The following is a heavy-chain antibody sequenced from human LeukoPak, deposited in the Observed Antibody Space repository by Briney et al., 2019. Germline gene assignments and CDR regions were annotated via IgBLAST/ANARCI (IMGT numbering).Heavy chain of an antibody. V-gene: IGHV1-2*02. D-gene: IGHD4-23*01. CDR3: ATHYGGNLRRAFDI. CDR2: INPNSGGT. Sequence: ASVKVSCKASGYTFTGYYMHWVRQAPGQGLEWMGWINPNSGGTNYAQKFQGRVTMTRDTSISTAYMELSRLRSDDTAVYYCATHYGGNLRRAFDIWGQGTMVTVSS. CDR1: GYTFTGYY. J-gene: IGHJ3*02.